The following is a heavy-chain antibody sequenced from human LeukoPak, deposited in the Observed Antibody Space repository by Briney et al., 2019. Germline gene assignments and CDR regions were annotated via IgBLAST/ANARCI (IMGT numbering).Heavy chain of an antibody. CDR1: GFTFSSHA. Sequence: PGGSLRLSCAASGFTFSSHAMRWVRQAPGKGLEWVSAISGSGGSTYYADSVKGRFTISRDNSKNTLYLQMNSLRAEDTAVYYCAKDPAIVSSSWYFWGQGTLVTVSS. J-gene: IGHJ4*02. CDR3: AKDPAIVSSSWYF. CDR2: ISGSGGST. D-gene: IGHD6-13*01. V-gene: IGHV3-23*01.